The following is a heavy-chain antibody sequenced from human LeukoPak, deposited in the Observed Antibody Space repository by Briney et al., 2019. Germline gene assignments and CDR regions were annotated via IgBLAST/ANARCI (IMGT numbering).Heavy chain of an antibody. CDR1: GYIFTGHY. Sequence: GASLKVSCKASGYIFTGHYMHWVRQAPGQGLEWMGWINPNSVGTNYAQKFQGRVTMTRDTSISTAYMDLSGLRSDDTAVYYCARDGDYSNYPWFDPWGQGTLVTVSS. CDR2: INPNSVGT. CDR3: ARDGDYSNYPWFDP. V-gene: IGHV1-2*02. D-gene: IGHD4-11*01. J-gene: IGHJ5*02.